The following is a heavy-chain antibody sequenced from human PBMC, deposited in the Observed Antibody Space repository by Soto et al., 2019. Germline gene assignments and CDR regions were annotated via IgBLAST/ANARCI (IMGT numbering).Heavy chain of an antibody. CDR1: GYSFASYW. J-gene: IGHJ5*02. V-gene: IGHV5-51*01. Sequence: PGESLKISCKGSGYSFASYWIGWVRQLPGKGLEWMGIIYPGDSDTRYSPSFQGQVTISADKSISTAYLQWSSLKASDTDMYYCARKRPEESWFDPWGQGTLVTVSS. CDR2: IYPGDSDT. CDR3: ARKRPEESWFDP. D-gene: IGHD3-10*01.